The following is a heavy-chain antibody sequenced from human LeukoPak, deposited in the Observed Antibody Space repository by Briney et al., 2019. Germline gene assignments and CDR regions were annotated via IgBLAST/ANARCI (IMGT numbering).Heavy chain of an antibody. CDR2: ISGSGGST. Sequence: PGGSLRLSCAASGFTFSSYSMSWVRQAPGKGLEWVSAISGSGGSTYYADSVKGRFTISRDNSKNTLYLQMNSLRAEDTAVYYCAKLGGSGYYFGYYFDYWGQGTLVTVSS. J-gene: IGHJ4*02. D-gene: IGHD3-22*01. V-gene: IGHV3-23*01. CDR1: GFTFSSYS. CDR3: AKLGGSGYYFGYYFDY.